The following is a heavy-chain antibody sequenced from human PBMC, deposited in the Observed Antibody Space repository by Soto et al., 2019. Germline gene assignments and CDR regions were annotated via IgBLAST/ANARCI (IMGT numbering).Heavy chain of an antibody. CDR3: ARDSSGWLPYYFDY. D-gene: IGHD6-19*01. V-gene: IGHV1-69*08. CDR1: GGTFSSYT. Sequence: QVQLVQSGAEVKKPGSSVKVSCKASGGTFSSYTISWVRQASGQGLEWMGRIIPILGIANYAQKFQGRVTITADKSTSTAYMELSSLRSEDTAVYYCARDSSGWLPYYFDYWGQGTLVTVSS. J-gene: IGHJ4*02. CDR2: IIPILGIA.